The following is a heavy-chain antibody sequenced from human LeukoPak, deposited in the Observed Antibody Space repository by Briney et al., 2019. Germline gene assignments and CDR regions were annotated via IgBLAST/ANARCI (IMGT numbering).Heavy chain of an antibody. D-gene: IGHD3-3*01. J-gene: IGHJ6*02. V-gene: IGHV4-4*09. CDR2: IYTSGST. Sequence: SETLSLTCTVSGGSISSYYWSWIRQPPGKGLEWIGYIYTSGSTNYNPSLKSRVTISVDTSKNQFSLKLSSVTAADTAIYYCAKDLPADGSATSGYYYYGMDVWGQGTTVTVSS. CDR1: GGSISSYY. CDR3: AKDLPADGSATSGYYYYGMDV.